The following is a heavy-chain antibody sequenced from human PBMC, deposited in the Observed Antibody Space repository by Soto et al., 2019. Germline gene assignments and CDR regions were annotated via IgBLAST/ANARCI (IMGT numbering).Heavy chain of an antibody. J-gene: IGHJ4*02. CDR2: IQQDGSEK. V-gene: IGHV3-7*05. CDR3: TREKN. CDR1: EFTCTTCW. Sequence: ELQLVESGGDLVQPGGSLRLSCAGAEFTCTTCWMGWVRQAPGKGPEWVANIQQDGSEKLYLDSVKGRFTISSENAKKSLYLQMSSLTAGYTAVYYCTREKNWGQGTLVTVSS.